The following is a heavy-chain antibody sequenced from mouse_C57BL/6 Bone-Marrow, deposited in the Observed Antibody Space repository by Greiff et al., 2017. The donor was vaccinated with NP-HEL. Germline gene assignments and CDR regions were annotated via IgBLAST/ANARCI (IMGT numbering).Heavy chain of an antibody. CDR1: GYSFTGYY. Sequence: EVKLVESGPELVKPGASVKLSCKASGYSFTGYYMNWVKQSPEKSLEWIGEINPSTGGTTYNQKFKAKATLTVDKSSSTAYMQLKSLTSEDSAVYYCAREGYFDVWGTGTTVTVSS. J-gene: IGHJ1*03. CDR2: INPSTGGT. V-gene: IGHV1-42*01. CDR3: AREGYFDV.